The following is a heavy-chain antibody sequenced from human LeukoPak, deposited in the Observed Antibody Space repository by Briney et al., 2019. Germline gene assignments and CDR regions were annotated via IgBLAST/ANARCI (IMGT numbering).Heavy chain of an antibody. CDR2: THPNSGGT. V-gene: IGHV1-2*02. D-gene: IGHD3-22*01. CDR1: GYTFTGYY. Sequence: ASVKVSCKASGYTFTGYYMHWARQAPGQGLEWMGWTHPNSGGTNYAQKFQGRVTMTRDTSISTAYMELSRLRSDDTAVYYCARGVLTYYYDSSGYFAGDYWGQGTLVTVSS. CDR3: ARGVLTYYYDSSGYFAGDY. J-gene: IGHJ4*02.